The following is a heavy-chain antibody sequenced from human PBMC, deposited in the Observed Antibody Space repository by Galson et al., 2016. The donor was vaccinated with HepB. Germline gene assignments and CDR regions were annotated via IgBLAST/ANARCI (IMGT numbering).Heavy chain of an antibody. CDR2: IGQDGSER. CDR1: DFSFSSYW. D-gene: IGHD2-15*01. V-gene: IGHV3-7*02. Sequence: LRLSCAAADFSFSSYWMTWVRQAPGKGLEWVANIGQDGSERHYVDPVEGRFTISRDNARNSLSLQMDSLRAEDTAVYYCAMTEFCRGGNCYPDYWGQGTLVTVSS. CDR3: AMTEFCRGGNCYPDY. J-gene: IGHJ4*02.